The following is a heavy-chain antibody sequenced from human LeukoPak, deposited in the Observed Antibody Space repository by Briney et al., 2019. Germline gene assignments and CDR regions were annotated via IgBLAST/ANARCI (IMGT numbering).Heavy chain of an antibody. V-gene: IGHV1-18*01. Sequence: ASVKVSCKASGYTFTSYGISWVRQAPGQGLEWMGWTSAYNGNTNYAQKLQGRVTMTTDTSTSTAYMELRSLRSDDTAVYYCARVDSGYYFVVYWGQGTLVTVSS. CDR3: ARVDSGYYFVVY. D-gene: IGHD3-3*01. J-gene: IGHJ4*02. CDR1: GYTFTSYG. CDR2: TSAYNGNT.